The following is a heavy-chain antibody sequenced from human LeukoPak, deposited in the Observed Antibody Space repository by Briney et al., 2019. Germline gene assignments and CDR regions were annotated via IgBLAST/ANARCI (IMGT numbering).Heavy chain of an antibody. V-gene: IGHV3-74*01. D-gene: IGHD1-7*01. J-gene: IGHJ4*02. CDR2: MNSNGSTT. CDR3: ATAGNYRFDN. CDR1: GFTFSTTW. Sequence: GGSLRLSCAASGFTFSTTWLHWVRQTPGEGLVWVSRMNSNGSTTNYADSVKGRFTISRDNAKSTLYLQMNNLRVEDTAVYYCATAGNYRFDNWGQGTLVTVPP.